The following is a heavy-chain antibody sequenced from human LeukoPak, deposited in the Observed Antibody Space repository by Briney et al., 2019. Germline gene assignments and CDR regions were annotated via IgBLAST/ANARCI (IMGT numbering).Heavy chain of an antibody. CDR3: ARRIAAAPRYAFDI. Sequence: KSSETLSLTCTVSGXAVSSGSYFWSWIRQPPGKGLEWIGYIYHSGSTNYNPSLKSRVTISVDTSKNQFSLKLSSVTAADTAVYYCARRIAAAPRYAFDIWGQGTMVTVSS. D-gene: IGHD6-13*01. V-gene: IGHV4-61*01. CDR1: GXAVSSGSYF. J-gene: IGHJ3*02. CDR2: IYHSGST.